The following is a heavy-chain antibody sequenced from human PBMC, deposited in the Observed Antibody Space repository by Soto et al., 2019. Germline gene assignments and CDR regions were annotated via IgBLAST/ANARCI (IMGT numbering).Heavy chain of an antibody. D-gene: IGHD3-9*01. J-gene: IGHJ6*03. CDR3: ARDLGDILTGYYPYYYYYYMDV. CDR1: GYTFTSYY. Sequence: QVQLVQSGAEVKKPGASVKVSCKASGYTFTSYYMHWVRQAPGQGLEWMGIINPSGGSTSYAQKFQGRVTMTRDTSTSTVYMELSSLRSEDTAVYYCARDLGDILTGYYPYYYYYYMDVWGKGTTVTVSS. CDR2: INPSGGST. V-gene: IGHV1-46*03.